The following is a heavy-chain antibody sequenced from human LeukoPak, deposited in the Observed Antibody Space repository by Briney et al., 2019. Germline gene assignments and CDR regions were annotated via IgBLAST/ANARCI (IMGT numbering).Heavy chain of an antibody. V-gene: IGHV4-39*07. Sequence: ASETLSLTCTVSGDSFSSVTDYWAWIRQPPGKGLEWIASGDYSGGTYYNPSLESRAAISADMSKNQFSLKLTSVTGADTAVYYCAGERGEEYSSGWYKRNYSDNWGQGIRVTVSS. CDR2: GDYSGGT. D-gene: IGHD6-19*01. J-gene: IGHJ4*02. CDR3: AGERGEEYSSGWYKRNYSDN. CDR1: GDSFSSVTDY.